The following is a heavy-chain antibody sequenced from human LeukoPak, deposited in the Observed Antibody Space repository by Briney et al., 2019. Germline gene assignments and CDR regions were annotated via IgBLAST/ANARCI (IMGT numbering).Heavy chain of an antibody. D-gene: IGHD1-7*01. CDR1: GFTFSPYW. CDR3: AREGWGTAEFDY. V-gene: IGHV3-74*01. J-gene: IGHJ4*02. Sequence: GVSLRLSCAASGFTFSPYWMHWVRQPPGKGLVGVSRINSDGRTTTYADSVKGRFTISRDNAKDTLSLQMNSLRAEDTAMYYCAREGWGTAEFDYWGQGTLVSASS. CDR2: INSDGRTT.